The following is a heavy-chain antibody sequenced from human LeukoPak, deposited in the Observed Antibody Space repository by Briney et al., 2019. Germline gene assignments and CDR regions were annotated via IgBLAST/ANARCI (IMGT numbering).Heavy chain of an antibody. Sequence: SQTLSLTCTVSGGSISSGDYYWSWIRQPPGKGLEWIGYIYYSGSTNYNPSLKSRVTISVDTSKNQFSLKLSSVTAADTAVYYCARDRSGWLGLFDYWGQGTLVTVSS. CDR2: IYYSGST. CDR1: GGSISSGDYY. J-gene: IGHJ4*02. D-gene: IGHD6-19*01. CDR3: ARDRSGWLGLFDY. V-gene: IGHV4-61*08.